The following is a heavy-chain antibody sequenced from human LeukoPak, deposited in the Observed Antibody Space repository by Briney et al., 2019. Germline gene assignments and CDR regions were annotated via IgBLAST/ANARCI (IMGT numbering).Heavy chain of an antibody. J-gene: IGHJ4*02. CDR1: GFTFSSYG. CDR2: IWYDGSNK. CDR3: AKVYGGITMVGESRLDY. D-gene: IGHD3-10*02. V-gene: IGHV3-33*06. Sequence: PGRSLRLSCAASGFTFSSYGMHWVRQVPGKGLEWVAVIWYDGSNKYYADSVKGRFTISRDNSKNTLYLQMNSLRAEDTAVYYCAKVYGGITMVGESRLDYWAREPWSPSLQ.